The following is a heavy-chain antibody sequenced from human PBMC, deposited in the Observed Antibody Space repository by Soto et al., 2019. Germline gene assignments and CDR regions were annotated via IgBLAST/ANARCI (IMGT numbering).Heavy chain of an antibody. Sequence: QVQLQESGPGLVKPSETLSLTCTVSGGSISTYYWTWIRQPPGQGLEWIGYVYYGGSSNYNPSLKSRVTISLDTSKNQFSLNLRSVTAADTAVYFCARVPGRQQLGPHDYWGQGALVTVSS. V-gene: IGHV4-59*01. D-gene: IGHD6-13*01. CDR1: GGSISTYY. J-gene: IGHJ4*02. CDR3: ARVPGRQQLGPHDY. CDR2: VYYGGSS.